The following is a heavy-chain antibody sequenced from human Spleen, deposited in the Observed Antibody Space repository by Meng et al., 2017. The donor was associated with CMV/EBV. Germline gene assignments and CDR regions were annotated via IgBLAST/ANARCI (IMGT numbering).Heavy chain of an antibody. Sequence: GGSLRLSCAASGFTFSTYWMHWIRQAPGKGLVWVSRISSDGINTDYADSVKGRFTISRDNAKNTLYLQMNSLRVEDTALYYCRGSGWDDYWGQGTLVTVSS. J-gene: IGHJ4*02. D-gene: IGHD6-19*01. V-gene: IGHV3-74*01. CDR1: GFTFSTYW. CDR3: RGSGWDDY. CDR2: ISSDGINT.